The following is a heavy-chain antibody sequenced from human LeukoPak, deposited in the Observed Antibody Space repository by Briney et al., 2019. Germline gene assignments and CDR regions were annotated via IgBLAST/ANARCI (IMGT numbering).Heavy chain of an antibody. Sequence: SETLSLTCAVYGGSFSGYYWSWIRQPPGKGLEWIGEINHSGSTNYNPSLKSRVTISVDTSKNQFSLKLSSVTAADTAVYYCARTLYSSGWYYFDYWGQGTLVTVSS. CDR3: ARTLYSSGWYYFDY. CDR1: GGSFSGYY. J-gene: IGHJ4*02. CDR2: INHSGST. V-gene: IGHV4-34*01. D-gene: IGHD6-19*01.